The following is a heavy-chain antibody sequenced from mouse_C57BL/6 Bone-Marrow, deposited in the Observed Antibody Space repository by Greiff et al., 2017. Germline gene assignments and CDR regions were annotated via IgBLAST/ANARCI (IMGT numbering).Heavy chain of an antibody. Sequence: QVQLQQSGAELVRPGTSVKMSCKASGYTFTNYWIGWAKQRPGHGLEWIGDIYPGGGYTNYNEKFKGKATLTADKSSSTAYMQFSSLTSEDSAIYYWAREYYYYGSSYGYFDVWGTGTTVTVSS. CDR3: AREYYYYGSSYGYFDV. J-gene: IGHJ1*03. D-gene: IGHD1-1*01. CDR2: IYPGGGYT. V-gene: IGHV1-63*01. CDR1: GYTFTNYW.